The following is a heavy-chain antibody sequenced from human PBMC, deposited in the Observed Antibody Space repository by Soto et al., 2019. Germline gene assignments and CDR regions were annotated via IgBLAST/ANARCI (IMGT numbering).Heavy chain of an antibody. J-gene: IGHJ4*02. V-gene: IGHV1-18*01. Sequence: QIHLVQSAVEVKKPGASVKVSCKTSGYTFSDYGITWVRQAPGQGLEWVGWIYGYNGHTNYAQKFQDRGTMTTDTSTNTAYMELRSLTSDDTAVYYCARDRGVLIVRTPHLDDWGQGTLVTVSS. CDR2: IYGYNGHT. D-gene: IGHD3-22*01. CDR3: ARDRGVLIVRTPHLDD. CDR1: GYTFSDYG.